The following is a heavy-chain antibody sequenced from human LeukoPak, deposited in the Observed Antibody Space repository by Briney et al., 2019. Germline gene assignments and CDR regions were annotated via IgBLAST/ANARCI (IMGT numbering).Heavy chain of an antibody. V-gene: IGHV3-33*01. CDR2: IWYDGSNK. CDR3: ARGSEEYYFDY. J-gene: IGHJ4*02. CDR1: GFTFSSYG. Sequence: GGSLRLSCAASGFTFSSYGMHWVRQAPGKGLEWVAVIWYDGSNKYYADSVKGRLTISRDNSKNTLYLQMNSLRAEDTAVYYCARGSEEYYFDYWGQGTLVTVSS.